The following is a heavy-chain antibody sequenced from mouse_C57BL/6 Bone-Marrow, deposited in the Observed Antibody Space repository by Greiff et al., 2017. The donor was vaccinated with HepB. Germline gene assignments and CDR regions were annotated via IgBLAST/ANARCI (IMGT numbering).Heavy chain of an antibody. J-gene: IGHJ1*03. D-gene: IGHD1-1*01. Sequence: EVKVVESGGGLVKPGGSLKLSCAASGFTFSDYGMHWVRQAPEKGLEWVAYISSGSSTIYYADTVKGRFTISRDNAKNTLFLQMTSLRSEDTAMYYCARGYYYGSTHWYFDVWGTGTTVTVSS. CDR2: ISSGSSTI. CDR3: ARGYYYGSTHWYFDV. V-gene: IGHV5-17*01. CDR1: GFTFSDYG.